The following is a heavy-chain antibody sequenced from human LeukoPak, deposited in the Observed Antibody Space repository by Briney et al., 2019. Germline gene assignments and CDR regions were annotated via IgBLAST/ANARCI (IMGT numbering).Heavy chain of an antibody. V-gene: IGHV1-2*02. J-gene: IGHJ4*02. D-gene: IGHD3-10*01. CDR3: ARVPYYYGSGSDGRNDY. CDR2: INPNSGGT. Sequence: ALVKVSCKASGYTFTGYYMHWVRQAPGQGLEWMGWINPNSGGTNYAQKFQGRVTMTRDTSISTAYMELSRLRSDDTAVYYCARVPYYYGSGSDGRNDYWGQGTLVTVSS. CDR1: GYTFTGYY.